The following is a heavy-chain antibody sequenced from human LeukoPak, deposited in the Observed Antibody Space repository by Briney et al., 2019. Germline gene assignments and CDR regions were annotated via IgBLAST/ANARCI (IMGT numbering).Heavy chain of an antibody. D-gene: IGHD3-10*01. CDR1: GFTFSSYS. Sequence: PGGSLRLSCAASGFTFSSYSMNWVRQAPGKGLGWVSYISSSSSTIYYADSVKGRFTISRDNAKNSLYLQMNSLRAEDTAVYYCARVRVRGVMGFGAFDIWGQGTMVTVSS. V-gene: IGHV3-48*04. J-gene: IGHJ3*02. CDR2: ISSSSSTI. CDR3: ARVRVRGVMGFGAFDI.